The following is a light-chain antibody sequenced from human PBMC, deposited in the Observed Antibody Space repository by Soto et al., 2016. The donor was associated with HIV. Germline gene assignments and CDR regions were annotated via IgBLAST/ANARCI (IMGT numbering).Light chain of an antibody. Sequence: AIRMTQSPSSFSASTGDRVTITCRANQGISSYLAWYQQKPGKAPKFLIYAASTLQSGVPSRFSGSGSGTDFTLTISCLQSEDFATYYCQQYYSYSPTFGQGTKVEV. CDR3: QQYYSYSPT. CDR1: QGISSY. V-gene: IGKV1-8*01. J-gene: IGKJ1*01. CDR2: AAS.